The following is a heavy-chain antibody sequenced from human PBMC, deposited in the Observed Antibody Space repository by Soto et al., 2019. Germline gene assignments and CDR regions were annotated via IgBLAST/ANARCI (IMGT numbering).Heavy chain of an antibody. D-gene: IGHD2-15*01. CDR3: VRSSQNFDY. J-gene: IGHJ4*02. CDR1: GFTFSSFS. V-gene: IGHV3-64D*08. CDR2: ISSNGGVA. Sequence: GGSLGLSCSASGFTFSSFSMHWVRQAPGKELEYVSTISSNGGVAHYSDSVKGRFTISRDNSENTLYLQMSSLKVGDTSVYYCVRSSQNFDYWGQGTLVTVSS.